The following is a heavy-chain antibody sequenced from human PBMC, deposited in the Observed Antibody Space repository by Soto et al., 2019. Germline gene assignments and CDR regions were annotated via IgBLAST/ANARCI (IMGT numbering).Heavy chain of an antibody. Sequence: SETLSLTCTVSGGSISSYYWSWIRQPPGKGLEWIGYIYYSGRTNHNPSLKSRVTISVDTSKNQFSLKLSSVTAADTAVYYCARSSGYVSAFDIWGQGTMVTVSS. CDR2: IYYSGRT. J-gene: IGHJ3*02. CDR3: ARSSGYVSAFDI. D-gene: IGHD5-12*01. V-gene: IGHV4-59*01. CDR1: GGSISSYY.